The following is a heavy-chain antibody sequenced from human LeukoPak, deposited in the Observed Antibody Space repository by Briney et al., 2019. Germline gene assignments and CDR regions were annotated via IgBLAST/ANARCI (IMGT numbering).Heavy chain of an antibody. CDR3: ARGLNSGSYGYFDY. V-gene: IGHV1-69*01. D-gene: IGHD1-26*01. CDR2: IIPIFGTA. Sequence: SVKVSCKASGGTFSSYAISWVRQAPGQGLEWMGGIIPIFGTANYAQKFQGRVTITADESTSTAYMELSSLRSEDTAVYYCARGLNSGSYGYFDYWGQGTLVTVSS. CDR1: GGTFSSYA. J-gene: IGHJ4*02.